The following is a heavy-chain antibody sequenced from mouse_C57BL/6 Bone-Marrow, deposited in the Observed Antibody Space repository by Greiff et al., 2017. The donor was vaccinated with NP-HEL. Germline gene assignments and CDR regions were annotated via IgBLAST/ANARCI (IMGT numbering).Heavy chain of an antibody. V-gene: IGHV1-80*01. CDR3: ASRYYGSSCWFDY. CDR1: GYAFSSYW. CDR2: IYPGGGDT. Sequence: VQLQQSGAELVKPGASVKISCKASGYAFSSYWMNWVKQRPGKGLEWIGQIYPGGGDTNYNGKFKGKATLTADKSSSTAYMQLSSLTSEDSAVYFCASRYYGSSCWFDYWGQGTTLTVSS. J-gene: IGHJ2*01. D-gene: IGHD1-1*01.